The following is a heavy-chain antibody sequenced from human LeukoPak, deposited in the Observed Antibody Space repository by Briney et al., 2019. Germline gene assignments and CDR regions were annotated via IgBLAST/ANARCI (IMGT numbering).Heavy chain of an antibody. D-gene: IGHD6-19*01. CDR3: ARDSSGWYRFEY. CDR2: ISSSGSTI. V-gene: IGHV3-48*03. J-gene: IGHJ4*02. CDR1: GFTFSSYE. Sequence: GGSLRLSCAASGFTFSSYEMNWVRQAPGKGPERVSYISSSGSTIHYADSVQGRFTISRDNGKNSLYLQMNSLRAEDTAVYYCARDSSGWYRFEYWGQGTLVTVSS.